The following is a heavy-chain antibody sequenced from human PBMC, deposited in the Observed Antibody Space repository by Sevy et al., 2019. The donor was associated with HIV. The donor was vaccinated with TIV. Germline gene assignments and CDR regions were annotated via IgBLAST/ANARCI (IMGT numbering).Heavy chain of an antibody. J-gene: IGHJ3*01. D-gene: IGHD2-15*01. CDR3: AKDVVAVVGDAFDV. CDR1: GFPFSSYA. V-gene: IGHV3-23*01. Sequence: GGSLRLSCAASGFPFSSYAMNWVRRGPGKGLEWVSATGGRGGATYYADSVKGRFTISRDNSKNTLYLQMDSLRAEDTAVYYCAKDVVAVVGDAFDVWGQGTMVTVSS. CDR2: TGGRGGAT.